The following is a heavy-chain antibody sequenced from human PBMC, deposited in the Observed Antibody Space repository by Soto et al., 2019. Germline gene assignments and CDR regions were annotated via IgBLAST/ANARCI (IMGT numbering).Heavy chain of an antibody. CDR3: ARGIGQQLPPLD. D-gene: IGHD6-13*01. Sequence: QVQLQESGPGLVKPSETLSLTCTVSGVSISSYYWSWIRQPPGKGLEWIGYIYYSGNTNYNPSLKTRXXLXIXXSKNQFSLELSSVTAADSAGYFCARGIGQQLPPLDWGQGTLVTVSS. J-gene: IGHJ4*02. V-gene: IGHV4-59*01. CDR2: IYYSGNT. CDR1: GVSISSYY.